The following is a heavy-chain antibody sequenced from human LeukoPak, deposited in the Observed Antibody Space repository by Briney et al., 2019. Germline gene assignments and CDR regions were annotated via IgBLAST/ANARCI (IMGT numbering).Heavy chain of an antibody. CDR3: ARDPQYSSSSDAFDI. CDR2: IYYSGST. D-gene: IGHD6-13*01. V-gene: IGHV4-61*01. Sequence: SETLSLTCTVSGGSVSSGSYYWSWIRQPPGKALEWIGYIYYSGSTNYNPSLMSRVTISVDTSKNQFSLKLNSVTAADTAVYFCARDPQYSSSSDAFDIWGQGTMVTVSS. CDR1: GGSVSSGSYY. J-gene: IGHJ3*02.